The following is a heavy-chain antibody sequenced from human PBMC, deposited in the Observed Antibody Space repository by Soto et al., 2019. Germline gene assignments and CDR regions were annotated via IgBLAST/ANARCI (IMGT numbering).Heavy chain of an antibody. CDR3: AREYCRTTSCYGADY. V-gene: IGHV1-18*01. J-gene: IGHJ4*02. CDR2: INTYTGHT. Sequence: QVPLAQSGAEVKKPGASVRVSCKASGYTFTTYGISWVRQAPGQGLEWMGWINTYTGHTNYAQRLQGRGTVTTDTSTSTAYMELRSLRSDDTAVYYCAREYCRTTSCYGADYWGQGTRVTVSS. CDR1: GYTFTTYG. D-gene: IGHD2-2*01.